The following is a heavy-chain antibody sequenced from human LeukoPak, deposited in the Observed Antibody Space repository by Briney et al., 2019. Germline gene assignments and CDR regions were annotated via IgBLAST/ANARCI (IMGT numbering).Heavy chain of an antibody. CDR3: ARDQYCSGGSCYPDY. CDR1: GFTVSSNY. CDR2: IYSGGST. Sequence: PGGSLRLSCAASGFTVSSNYMSWVRQAPGKGLEWVSVIYSGGSTYYADSVKGRFTISRDNSKNTLYLQMNSLRAEDTAVYYCARDQYCSGGSCYPDYWGQGTLVTVSS. J-gene: IGHJ4*02. V-gene: IGHV3-53*01. D-gene: IGHD2-15*01.